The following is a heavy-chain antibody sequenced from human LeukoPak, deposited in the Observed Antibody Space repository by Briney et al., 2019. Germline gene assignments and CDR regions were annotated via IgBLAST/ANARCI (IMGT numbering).Heavy chain of an antibody. V-gene: IGHV1-18*01. D-gene: IGHD1-26*01. CDR2: INTYKGNT. Sequence: ASVKVSCKASGYSFNSYGISWVRQAPGQGLEWMGWINTYKGNTNYAQKFQGRVSMTTDRSTSTAYLGLRSLRSDDTAVYYCARDQKVGTTATYTPFDPWGQGTLVTVSS. CDR3: ARDQKVGTTATYTPFDP. J-gene: IGHJ5*02. CDR1: GYSFNSYG.